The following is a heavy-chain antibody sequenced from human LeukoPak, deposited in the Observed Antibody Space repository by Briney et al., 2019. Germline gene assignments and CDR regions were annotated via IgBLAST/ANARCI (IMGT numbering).Heavy chain of an antibody. D-gene: IGHD6-19*01. CDR3: ARGAGWNFYEY. V-gene: IGHV3-53*05. CDR2: YVGGPT. J-gene: IGHJ4*01. Sequence: GGPLRLSCAASGFTVSSYYMFYVGGPTYYADSVQGRFTISRDNSKNTVDLQMSSLRPEDTAVYYCARGAGWNFYEYWGHGTLVTVSS. CDR1: GFTVSSYY.